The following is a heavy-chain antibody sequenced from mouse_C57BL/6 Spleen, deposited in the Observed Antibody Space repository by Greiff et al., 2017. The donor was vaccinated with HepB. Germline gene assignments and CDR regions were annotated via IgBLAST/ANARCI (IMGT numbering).Heavy chain of an antibody. D-gene: IGHD4-1*01. CDR2: INSDGGST. J-gene: IGHJ1*03. CDR3: ARQGDWDDWYFDV. CDR1: EYEFPSHD. V-gene: IGHV5-2*01. Sequence: EVHLVESGGGLVQPGESLKLSCESYEYEFPSHDMSWVRKTPEKRLELVAAINSDGGSTYYPDTMERRFIISRDNTKKTLYLQMSSLRSEDTALYYCARQGDWDDWYFDVWGTGTTVTVSS.